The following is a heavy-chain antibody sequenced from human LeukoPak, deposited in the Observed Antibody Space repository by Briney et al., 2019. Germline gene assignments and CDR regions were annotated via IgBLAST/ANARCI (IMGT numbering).Heavy chain of an antibody. D-gene: IGHD1-1*01. CDR3: ATTKQARRYFDY. CDR1: GFTFSAYA. V-gene: IGHV3-23*01. Sequence: PGGSLRLSCAASGFTFSAYAMTWVRQAPGKGLEWVSTISGGGGNTYYADSVRGRFTISRDNSKNTLYLQMNTLRAEDTAVYYCATTKQARRYFDYWGQGTLVTVSS. CDR2: ISGGGGNT. J-gene: IGHJ4*02.